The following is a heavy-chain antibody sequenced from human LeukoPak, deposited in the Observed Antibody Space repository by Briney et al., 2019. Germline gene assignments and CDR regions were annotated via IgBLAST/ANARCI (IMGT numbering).Heavy chain of an antibody. V-gene: IGHV3-21*01. CDR3: ARLRNVGGNPHPFNV. CDR1: GFNFIDYT. CDR2: ITSTGRYI. J-gene: IGHJ3*01. D-gene: IGHD4-23*01. Sequence: GILRLSCAASGFNFIDYTMNWVRQAPGKGLEWVSSITSTGRYIFYADSLKGRFTISRDNAKKSLYLQMNSLRAEDTAVYYCARLRNVGGNPHPFNVWGQGTTVTVSS.